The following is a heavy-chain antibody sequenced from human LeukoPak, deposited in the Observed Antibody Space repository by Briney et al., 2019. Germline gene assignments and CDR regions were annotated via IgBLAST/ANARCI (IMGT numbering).Heavy chain of an antibody. CDR2: INHSGGT. V-gene: IGHV4-34*01. J-gene: IGHJ3*02. Sequence: SETLSLTCAVYGGSFSGYSWNWIRQPPVKGLEWIGEINHSGGTNYNPSLKSRVTISVDTSKKQFSLKLSSVTAADTAVYYCARDWESGGDAFDIWGQGTMVTVSS. D-gene: IGHD3-10*01. CDR3: ARDWESGGDAFDI. CDR1: GGSFSGYS.